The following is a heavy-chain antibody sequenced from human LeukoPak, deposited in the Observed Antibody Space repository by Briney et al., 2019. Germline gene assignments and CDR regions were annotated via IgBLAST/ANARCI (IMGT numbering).Heavy chain of an antibody. V-gene: IGHV4-59*01. Sequence: SETLSLTCSVSGGSISSYYWSWIRQPPGKGLEWIGYIYYSGSTYYNPSLKSRVTISVDTSKNQFSLKLSSVTAADTAMYYCTRDVNDAFEIWGQGTMVTVSS. CDR1: GGSISSYY. CDR3: TRDVNDAFEI. J-gene: IGHJ3*02. CDR2: IYYSGST.